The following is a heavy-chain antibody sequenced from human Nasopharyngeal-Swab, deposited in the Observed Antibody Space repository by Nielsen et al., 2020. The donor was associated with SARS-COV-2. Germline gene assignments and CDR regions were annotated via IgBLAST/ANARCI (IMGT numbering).Heavy chain of an antibody. Sequence: VRQAPGQGLEWMGWISAYNGNTNYAQKLQGRVTMTTVTSTSTAYMELRSLRSDDTAVYYCARDLSSIAVVGNWGQGTLVTVSS. J-gene: IGHJ4*02. CDR2: ISAYNGNT. D-gene: IGHD6-19*01. CDR3: ARDLSSIAVVGN. V-gene: IGHV1-18*01.